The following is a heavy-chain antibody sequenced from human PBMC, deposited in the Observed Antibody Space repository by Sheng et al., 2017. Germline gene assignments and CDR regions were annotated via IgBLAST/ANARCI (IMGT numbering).Heavy chain of an antibody. D-gene: IGHD4-17*01. CDR3: ARGRRYTVTTFPYFDY. CDR1: GFTFSSYW. J-gene: IGHJ4*02. CDR2: IKQDGSEK. Sequence: EVQLVESGGGLVQPGGSLRLSCAASGFTFSSYWMNWVRQAPGKGLEWVANIKQDGSEKYYVDSVKGRFTISRDNAKNSLFLQMNSLRAEDTAVYYCARGRRYTVTTFPYFDYWGQGSLVTVSS. V-gene: IGHV3-7*04.